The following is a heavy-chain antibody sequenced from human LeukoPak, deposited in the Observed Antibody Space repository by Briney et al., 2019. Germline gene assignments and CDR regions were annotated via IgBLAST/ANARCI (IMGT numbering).Heavy chain of an antibody. V-gene: IGHV4-59*01. CDR1: GGSIIGYY. D-gene: IGHD3-3*01. CDR2: IYHSGST. J-gene: IGHJ4*02. CDR3: ARSRVWSDYWGYFDY. Sequence: SETLSLPCTVSGGSIIGYYWNWIRQPPGKGLDWIGYIYHSGSTNYNPSLKSRVTISVDTSKTQISLKLRAVTAADTAVYYCARSRVWSDYWGYFDYWGQGTLVTVSS.